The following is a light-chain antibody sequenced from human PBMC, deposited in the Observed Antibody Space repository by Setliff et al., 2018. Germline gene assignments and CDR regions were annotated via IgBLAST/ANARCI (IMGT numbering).Light chain of an antibody. CDR2: SNN. V-gene: IGLV1-44*01. CDR3: CSYAGSYTFLYV. Sequence: QSVLTQPPSASGTPGQRVTISCSGSSSNIGSNTVNWYQHLPGTAPKLLIYSNNRRPSGVPDRFSGSKSGTSASLAISGLQSEDEADYYCCSYAGSYTFLYVFGTGTKVTVL. J-gene: IGLJ1*01. CDR1: SSNIGSNT.